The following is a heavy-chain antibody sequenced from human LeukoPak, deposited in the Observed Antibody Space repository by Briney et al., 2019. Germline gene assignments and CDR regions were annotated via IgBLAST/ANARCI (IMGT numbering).Heavy chain of an antibody. D-gene: IGHD6-19*01. J-gene: IGHJ4*02. Sequence: PSETLSLTCTVSGGSISSSDYVWGWIRQPPGKGLEWIGSIYYSGSTYYNPSLTSRVTISVDTSKNQFSLKLNSVTAADTAVYYCARDIGGAGYWGQGTLVTVSS. V-gene: IGHV4-39*07. CDR2: IYYSGST. CDR1: GGSISSSDYV. CDR3: ARDIGGAGY.